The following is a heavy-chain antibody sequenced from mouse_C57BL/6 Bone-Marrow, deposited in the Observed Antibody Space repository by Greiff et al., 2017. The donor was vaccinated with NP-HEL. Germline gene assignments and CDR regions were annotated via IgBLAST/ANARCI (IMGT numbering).Heavy chain of an antibody. CDR2: ISYDGSN. J-gene: IGHJ3*01. V-gene: IGHV3-6*01. D-gene: IGHD3-2*02. CDR1: GYSITSGYY. Sequence: EVKLVESGPGLVKPSQSLSLTCSVTGYSITSGYYWNWIRQFPGNKLEWMGYISYDGSNNYNPSLKNRISITRDTSKNQFFLKLNSVTTEDTATYYCARGRQLRLRWFAYWGQGTLVTVSA. CDR3: ARGRQLRLRWFAY.